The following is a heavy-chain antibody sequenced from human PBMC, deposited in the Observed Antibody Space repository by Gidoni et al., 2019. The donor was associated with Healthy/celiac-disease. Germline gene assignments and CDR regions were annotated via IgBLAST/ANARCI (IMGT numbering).Heavy chain of an antibody. J-gene: IGHJ5*02. D-gene: IGHD2-2*01. CDR3: ASRGVVPAATRGFVRDRGRSNWFDP. V-gene: IGHV4-34*01. CDR2: INQSGST. CDR1: GGSFSGYY. Sequence: QVQLQQWGAGLLKPSETLSLTCAADGGSFSGYYWSWIRQPPGKGLEWIGEINQSGSTNYNPSLKSRVTISVDTSKNQFSLKLSSVTAADTAVYYCASRGVVPAATRGFVRDRGRSNWFDPWGQGTLVTVSS.